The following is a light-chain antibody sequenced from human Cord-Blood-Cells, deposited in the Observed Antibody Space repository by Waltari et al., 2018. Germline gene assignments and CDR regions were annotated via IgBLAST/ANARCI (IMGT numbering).Light chain of an antibody. CDR3: QQYKSYPLT. CDR2: KAS. J-gene: IGKJ4*01. Sequence: DIQMTQSPSTLSASVGDRVTIPCRASQRISSWLAWYQQKPGKAPKLLIYKASSLESGVPSRFSGSGSGTEFTLTISILQPDDFATYYCQQYKSYPLTFGGGTKVEIK. CDR1: QRISSW. V-gene: IGKV1-5*03.